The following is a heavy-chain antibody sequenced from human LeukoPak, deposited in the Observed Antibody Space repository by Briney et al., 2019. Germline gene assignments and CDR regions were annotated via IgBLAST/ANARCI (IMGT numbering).Heavy chain of an antibody. CDR1: GGSISSYY. CDR3: ARVGGPRGRFDP. D-gene: IGHD3-16*01. J-gene: IGHJ5*02. CDR2: IYYSGST. Sequence: PSETLSLTCTVSGGSISSYYWSWIRQPPGKGLEWIGYIYYSGSTNYNPSLKSRVTISVDTSKNQFSLKLSSVTAADTAVYYCARVGGPRGRFDPWGQGTLVTVSS. V-gene: IGHV4-59*01.